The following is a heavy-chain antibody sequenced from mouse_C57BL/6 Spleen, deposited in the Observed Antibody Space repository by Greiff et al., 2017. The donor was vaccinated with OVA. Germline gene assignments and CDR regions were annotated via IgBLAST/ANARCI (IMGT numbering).Heavy chain of an antibody. Sequence: EVKVEESGAKLVKPGASVKLSCTASGFNTKDYYMHWVKQRTEQGLEWIGRIDPEDGETKYAPKFQGKATITADTSSNTAYLQLSSLTSEDTAVYYCVRQYGNHFDYWGQGTTLTVSS. D-gene: IGHD2-1*01. J-gene: IGHJ2*01. CDR2: IDPEDGET. V-gene: IGHV14-2*01. CDR1: GFNTKDYY. CDR3: VRQYGNHFDY.